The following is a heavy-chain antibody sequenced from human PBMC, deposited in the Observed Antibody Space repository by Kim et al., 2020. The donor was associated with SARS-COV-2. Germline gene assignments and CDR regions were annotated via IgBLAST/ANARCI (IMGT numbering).Heavy chain of an antibody. CDR1: GGSISSYY. Sequence: SETLSLTCTVSGGSISSYYWSWIRQPPGKGLEWIGYIYYSGSTNYNPSLKSRVTISVDTSKNQFSLKLSSVTAADTAVYYCARDQGGGGDYWGQGTLVTVSS. CDR3: ARDQGGGGDY. V-gene: IGHV4-59*13. CDR2: IYYSGST. D-gene: IGHD2-21*01. J-gene: IGHJ4*02.